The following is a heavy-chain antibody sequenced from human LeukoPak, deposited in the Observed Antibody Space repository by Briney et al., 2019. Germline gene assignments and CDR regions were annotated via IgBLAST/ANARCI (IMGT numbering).Heavy chain of an antibody. CDR1: GFTFSSYA. CDR3: AKDVSFVGYYYYGMDV. V-gene: IGHV3-23*01. J-gene: IGHJ6*02. CDR2: ISGSGGTT. Sequence: PGGSLRLSCVASGFTFSSYALTWVRQAPGKGLECVSVISGSGGTTYYADSVKGRFSVSRDNPKNTLSLQMNSLRAEDTAVYYCAKDVSFVGYYYYGMDVWGQGTTVTVSS.